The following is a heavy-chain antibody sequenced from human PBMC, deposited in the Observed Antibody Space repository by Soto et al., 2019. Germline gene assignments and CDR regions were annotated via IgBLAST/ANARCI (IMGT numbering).Heavy chain of an antibody. V-gene: IGHV4-34*01. CDR2: TNHSGST. CDR3: ARGGWNYIPIDY. Sequence: SETLSLTCAVYGGSFSGYYWSWIRQPPGKGLEWIGETNHSGSTNYNPSLKSRVTISVDTSKNQFSLKLSSVTAADTAVYYCARGGWNYIPIDYWGQGTLVTVSS. D-gene: IGHD1-7*01. J-gene: IGHJ4*02. CDR1: GGSFSGYY.